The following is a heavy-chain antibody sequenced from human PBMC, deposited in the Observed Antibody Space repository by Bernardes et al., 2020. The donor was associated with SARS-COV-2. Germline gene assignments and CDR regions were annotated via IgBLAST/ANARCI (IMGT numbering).Heavy chain of an antibody. D-gene: IGHD4-17*01. CDR2: IKRDGSEK. CDR3: ARGAYGDYPLWWFDP. J-gene: IGHJ5*02. Sequence: GSLRLSCAASGFTFINYWMTWVRQAPGRGLEWVANIKRDGSEKYSVDSVKGRFTISRDNAKNSLYLQMNSLRAEDTAVYYCARGAYGDYPLWWFDPWGQGTLVTVSA. CDR1: GFTFINYW. V-gene: IGHV3-7*01.